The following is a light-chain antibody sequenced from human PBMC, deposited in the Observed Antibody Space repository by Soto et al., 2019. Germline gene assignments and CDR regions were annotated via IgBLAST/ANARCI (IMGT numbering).Light chain of an antibody. CDR1: HSVTTY. V-gene: IGKV3-15*01. CDR2: AAS. J-gene: IGKJ1*01. CDR3: QQYIIWPRT. Sequence: EIVMTQSPATLSVSPGERATLSCRASHSVTTYLAWYQQKPGQGPRLLIYAASTRATGIPARFSGSGSGTEFSLTISSLQSEDFAVYYCQQYIIWPRTFGHGTKVEIK.